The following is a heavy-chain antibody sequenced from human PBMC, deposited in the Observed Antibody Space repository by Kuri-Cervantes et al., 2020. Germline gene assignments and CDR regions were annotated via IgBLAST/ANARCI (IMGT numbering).Heavy chain of an antibody. V-gene: IGHV3-20*04. CDR1: GFTFDDYA. CDR3: ARVVAGNSLGWFDP. J-gene: IGHJ5*02. Sequence: GGSLKISCGASGFTFDDYALHWVRQVPGKGLEWVSNINWNGGRTGYADSVKGRFTISGDNAKNSLYLQMNSLRAEDTALYYCARVVAGNSLGWFDPWGQGTLVTVSS. D-gene: IGHD6-19*01. CDR2: INWNGGRT.